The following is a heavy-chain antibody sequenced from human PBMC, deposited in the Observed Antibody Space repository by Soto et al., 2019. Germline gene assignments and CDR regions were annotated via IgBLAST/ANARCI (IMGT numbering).Heavy chain of an antibody. V-gene: IGHV4-59*01. CDR3: ARYSSSWYPSNY. CDR1: GGSISPYY. D-gene: IGHD6-13*01. CDR2: IYYSGST. J-gene: IGHJ4*02. Sequence: PSETLSLTCTVSGGSISPYYWSWIRQPPGKGLEWVGYIYYSGSTNYNPSLKSRVTISVDTSKNQFSLKLNSVTAADTAVYYCARYSSSWYPSNYWGQGTLVTVSS.